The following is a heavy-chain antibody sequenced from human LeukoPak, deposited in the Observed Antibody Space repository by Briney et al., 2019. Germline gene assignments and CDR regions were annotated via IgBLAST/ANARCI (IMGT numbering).Heavy chain of an antibody. CDR3: VRSATIAVFRYGMDV. CDR1: GGSITSLY. CDR2: VHHTGVT. Sequence: SETLSLTCSVSGGSITSLYWSWVRQPPGKGLEYVGYVHHTGVTNYNPSLRGRVAVSMDASKNQFYLKLNSVTAADTAVYYCVRSATIAVFRYGMDVWGQGTTVTVSS. J-gene: IGHJ6*02. V-gene: IGHV4-59*11. D-gene: IGHD6-19*01.